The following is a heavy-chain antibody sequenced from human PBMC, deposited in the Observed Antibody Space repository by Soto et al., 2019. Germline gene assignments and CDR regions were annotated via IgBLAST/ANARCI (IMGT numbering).Heavy chain of an antibody. CDR2: IFWDDDK. CDR1: GFSLSTSGVG. CDR3: AHTPQIVSPWGYAY. Sequence: QITLKESGPTMVKPTQTLTLTCTFSGFSLSTSGVGVGWIRQPPGEALEWLALIFWDDDKRYSPSLNSRLTITKDTSKNQGVLTMTKMDPIDTATYYCAHTPQIVSPWGYAYWGQGTLVTVSS. V-gene: IGHV2-5*02. D-gene: IGHD2-15*01. J-gene: IGHJ4*02.